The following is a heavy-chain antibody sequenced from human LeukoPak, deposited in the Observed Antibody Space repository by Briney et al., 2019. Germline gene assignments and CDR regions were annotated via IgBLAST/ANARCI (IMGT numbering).Heavy chain of an antibody. CDR2: IYKSGST. V-gene: IGHV4-61*02. J-gene: IGHJ4*02. Sequence: SETLSLTCTVSGGSISSGTYYWSWIRQPAGKGLEWIGRIYKSGSTNYNPSLKSRVTISVDTPKNQFSLKLSSVTAADTAVYYCARGRYYYGSGGASDYWGQGTLVTVSS. CDR1: GGSISSGTYY. D-gene: IGHD3-10*01. CDR3: ARGRYYYGSGGASDY.